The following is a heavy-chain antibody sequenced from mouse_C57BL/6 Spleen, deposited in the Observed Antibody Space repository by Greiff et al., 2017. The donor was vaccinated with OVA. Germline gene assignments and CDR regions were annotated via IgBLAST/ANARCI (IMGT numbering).Heavy chain of an antibody. Sequence: QVQLQQPGAELVKPGASVKLSCKASGYTFTSYWMHWVKQRPGQGLEWIGMIHPNSGSTNYNEKFKSKATLTVDKSSSTAYMQLSSLTSEDSAVDYCARREYDEGAWFAYWGQGTLVTVSA. D-gene: IGHD2-14*01. CDR3: ARREYDEGAWFAY. CDR2: IHPNSGST. J-gene: IGHJ3*01. V-gene: IGHV1-64*01. CDR1: GYTFTSYW.